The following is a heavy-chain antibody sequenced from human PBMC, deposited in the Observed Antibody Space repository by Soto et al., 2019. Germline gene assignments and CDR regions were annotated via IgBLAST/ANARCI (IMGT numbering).Heavy chain of an antibody. J-gene: IGHJ4*02. CDR3: ARGSSRWSSYFDY. D-gene: IGHD6-13*01. Sequence: PSETLSLTCTVSGGSISSGDYYWSWIRQPPGKGLEWIGYIYYSGSTYYNPSLKSRVTISVDTSKNQFSLKLSSVTAADTAVYYCARGSSRWSSYFDYWGQGTLVTVSS. CDR2: IYYSGST. V-gene: IGHV4-30-4*01. CDR1: GGSISSGDYY.